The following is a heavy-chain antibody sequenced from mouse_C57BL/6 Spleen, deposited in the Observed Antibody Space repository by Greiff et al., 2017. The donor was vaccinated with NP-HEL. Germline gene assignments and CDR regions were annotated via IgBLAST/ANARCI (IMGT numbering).Heavy chain of an antibody. CDR1: GFTFSDYY. Sequence: DVQLQESEGGLVQPGSSMKLSCTASGFTFSDYYMAWVRQVPEKGLEWVANINYDGSSTYYLVSLKSRFIISRDNEKNILYLQLSSLKSEDTATYYCARGGGRWYFDVWGTGTTVTVSS. J-gene: IGHJ1*03. CDR3: ARGGGRWYFDV. CDR2: INYDGSST. V-gene: IGHV5-16*01.